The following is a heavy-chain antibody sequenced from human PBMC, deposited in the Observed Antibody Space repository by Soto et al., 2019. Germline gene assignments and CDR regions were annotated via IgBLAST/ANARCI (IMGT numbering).Heavy chain of an antibody. Sequence: QVQLVQSGAEEKKPGASVKVSCKASGYTFTAYAMHWVRQAPGQRLEWMGWLNAGNGKTKYSQKFQGRVTITRDTSAGTAYRKLISLRAEDTVVYYCARAVAVPADFDYWGQGTLVTVSS. D-gene: IGHD6-19*01. V-gene: IGHV1-3*05. CDR3: ARAVAVPADFDY. CDR2: LNAGNGKT. J-gene: IGHJ4*02. CDR1: GYTFTAYA.